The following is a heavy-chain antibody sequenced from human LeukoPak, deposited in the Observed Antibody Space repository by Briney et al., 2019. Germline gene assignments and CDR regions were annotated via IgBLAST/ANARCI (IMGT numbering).Heavy chain of an antibody. CDR3: TKGGISASGAYFQY. Sequence: GGSLRLSCAASGLTFGAYAMSWVRQAPGKGLEWVSVITGGGRSTYYTDSVKGRFTISRDNYKNTVSLRMDTLRPEDTAVYYCTKGGISASGAYFQYWGQGTLVTVSS. V-gene: IGHV3-23*01. CDR2: ITGGGRST. CDR1: GLTFGAYA. J-gene: IGHJ1*01. D-gene: IGHD6-13*01.